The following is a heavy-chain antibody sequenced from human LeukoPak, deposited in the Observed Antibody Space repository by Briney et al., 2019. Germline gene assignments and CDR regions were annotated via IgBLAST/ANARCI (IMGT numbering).Heavy chain of an antibody. CDR3: ARDSDYGSGSTD. J-gene: IGHJ4*02. D-gene: IGHD3-10*01. CDR2: ISSSSSYI. Sequence: PGGSLRPSCAASGFTFSSYEMNWVRQAPGKGLEWVSYISSSSSYIYYADSVKGRFTISRDNAKNSLYLQMNSLRAEDTAVYYCARDSDYGSGSTDWGQGTLVTVSS. CDR1: GFTFSSYE. V-gene: IGHV3-21*05.